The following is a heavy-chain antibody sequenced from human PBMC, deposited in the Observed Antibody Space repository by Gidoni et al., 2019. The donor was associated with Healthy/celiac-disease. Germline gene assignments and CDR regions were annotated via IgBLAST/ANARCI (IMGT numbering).Heavy chain of an antibody. CDR1: GFTFSSYS. V-gene: IGHV3-21*01. CDR3: ARDSRGYGDYVGGEFDY. CDR2: ISSSSSYI. J-gene: IGHJ4*02. Sequence: EVQLVESGGGLVKPGGSLRLSCAASGFTFSSYSMNWVRQAPGKGLEWVSSISSSSSYIYYADSVKGRFTISRDNAKNSLYLQMNSLRAEDTAVYYCARDSRGYGDYVGGEFDYWGQGTLVTVSS. D-gene: IGHD4-17*01.